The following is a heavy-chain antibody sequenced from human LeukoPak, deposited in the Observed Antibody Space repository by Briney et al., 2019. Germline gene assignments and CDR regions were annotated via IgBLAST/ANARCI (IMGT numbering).Heavy chain of an antibody. J-gene: IGHJ4*02. V-gene: IGHV3-53*01. CDR2: IYSGGST. Sequence: GGSLRLSCAASGFTVSSNYMSWVRQAPGKGLEWVSVIYSGGSTYYADSVKGRFTISRDNSKNTLYLQMNSLRAEDTAVYYCARGRDDWLTNDYWGQGTLVTVSS. CDR1: GFTVSSNY. D-gene: IGHD3-9*01. CDR3: ARGRDDWLTNDY.